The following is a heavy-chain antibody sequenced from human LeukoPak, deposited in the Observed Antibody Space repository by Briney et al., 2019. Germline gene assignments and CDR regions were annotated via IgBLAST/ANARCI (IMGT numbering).Heavy chain of an antibody. D-gene: IGHD2-2*02. CDR2: ISSSSSYI. CDR1: GFTFSSYS. J-gene: IGHJ5*02. CDR3: ARDPSIVVVPATIGWFDP. V-gene: IGHV3-21*01. Sequence: PGGSLRLSCVASGFTFSSYSMNWVRQAPGKGLEWVSSISSSSSYIYYADSVKGRFTISRDNAKNSLYLQMNSLRAEDTAVYYCARDPSIVVVPATIGWFDPWGQGTPVTVPS.